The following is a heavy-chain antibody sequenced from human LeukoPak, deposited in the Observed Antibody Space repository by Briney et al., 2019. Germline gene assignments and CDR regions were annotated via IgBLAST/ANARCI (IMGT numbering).Heavy chain of an antibody. J-gene: IGHJ4*02. Sequence: GGSLRLSCTASGLTFSTYAMSWVRQAPGKGLEWVSGISGSGGTTYYADSVRGRLTISRDNSKNTLYLQMNSLRAEDTAVYYCARTPHYDSTYFDYWGQGTLVIVSS. CDR2: ISGSGGTT. CDR3: ARTPHYDSTYFDY. CDR1: GLTFSTYA. V-gene: IGHV3-23*01. D-gene: IGHD3-22*01.